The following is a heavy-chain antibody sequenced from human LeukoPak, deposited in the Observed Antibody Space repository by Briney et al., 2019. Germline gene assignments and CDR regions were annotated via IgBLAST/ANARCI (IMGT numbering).Heavy chain of an antibody. V-gene: IGHV3-64D*09. D-gene: IGHD5-12*01. CDR3: GNGYDWNY. Sequence: GGSLRRSCSASGFTFSSYSMHWVRQAPGKGLEYVSAISNNGDNTYCADSMKGRFTISRDNSKNTLYLQMSSLRAEDTAIYYCGNGYDWNYWGQGTLVTVSS. CDR1: GFTFSSYS. J-gene: IGHJ4*02. CDR2: ISNNGDNT.